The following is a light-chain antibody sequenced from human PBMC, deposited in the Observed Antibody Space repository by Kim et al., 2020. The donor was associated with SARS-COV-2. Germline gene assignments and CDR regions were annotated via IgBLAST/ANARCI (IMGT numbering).Light chain of an antibody. CDR1: QSVTGTY. CDR3: QQYGASPPRYT. CDR2: AES. J-gene: IGKJ2*01. Sequence: EVVLTQSPDTLSFSPGERATLSCRASQSVTGTYLAWYQQKPGQAPRPLIFAESSRGTGIPDRFSGSGYGTDFTLTISRLEPEDFAVYYCQQYGASPPRYTFGQGTKLEI. V-gene: IGKV3-20*01.